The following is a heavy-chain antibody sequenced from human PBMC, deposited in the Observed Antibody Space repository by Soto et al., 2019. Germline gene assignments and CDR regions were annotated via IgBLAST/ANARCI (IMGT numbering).Heavy chain of an antibody. CDR3: AASIFYYGMDV. CDR2: IYPGDSDT. CDR1: GYTFTNYW. V-gene: IGHV5-51*01. Sequence: GESVKISCKGSGYTFTNYWIGWVRQMPGKGLEWMGIIYPGDSDTKYNPSFQGQVTISADKSITTTYLQWSSLKASDTAIYYCAASIFYYGMDVWGQGTTVTVSS. J-gene: IGHJ6*02.